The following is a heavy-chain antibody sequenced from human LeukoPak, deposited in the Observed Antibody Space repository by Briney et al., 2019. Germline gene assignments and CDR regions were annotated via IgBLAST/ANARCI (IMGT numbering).Heavy chain of an antibody. CDR3: ARGTGRTKSTN. Sequence: SETLSLTCTVSGGSISSYYWSWIRQPPGKGLEWIGYIYYSGGTNYNPSLKSRVTISVDTSKNQFSLKLSSVTAADTAVYYCARGTGRTKSTNWGRGTLVTVSS. CDR1: GGSISSYY. CDR2: IYYSGGT. V-gene: IGHV4-59*01. J-gene: IGHJ4*02. D-gene: IGHD2-8*02.